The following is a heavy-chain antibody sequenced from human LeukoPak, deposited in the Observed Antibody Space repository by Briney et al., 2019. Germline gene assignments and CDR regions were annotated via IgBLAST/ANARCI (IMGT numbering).Heavy chain of an antibody. D-gene: IGHD2-15*01. CDR2: ISGSGGRT. CDR1: GFTFSSFA. V-gene: IGHV3-23*01. J-gene: IGHJ4*02. CDR3: AKSPPRCSGGSCYGY. Sequence: GGSLRLSCAASGFTFSSFALSWVRRAPGKGLEWISGISGSGGRTDYADSVKGRFTISRDNSKNTLYLQMSSLRADDTALYYCAKSPPRCSGGSCYGYWGQGTLVTVSS.